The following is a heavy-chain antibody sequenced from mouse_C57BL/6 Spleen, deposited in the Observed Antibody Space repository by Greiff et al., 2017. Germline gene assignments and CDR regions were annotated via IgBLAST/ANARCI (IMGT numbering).Heavy chain of an antibody. D-gene: IGHD2-3*01. CDR1: GYTFTSYW. V-gene: IGHV1-69*01. CDR2: IDPSDSYT. CDR3: ARSSDGPFDY. Sequence: QVQLQQPGAELVMPGASVKLSCKASGYTFTSYWMHRVKQRPGQGLEWIGEIDPSDSYTNYNQKFKGKSTLTVDKSSSTAYMQLSSLTSEDSAVYYCARSSDGPFDYWGQGTTLTVSS. J-gene: IGHJ2*01.